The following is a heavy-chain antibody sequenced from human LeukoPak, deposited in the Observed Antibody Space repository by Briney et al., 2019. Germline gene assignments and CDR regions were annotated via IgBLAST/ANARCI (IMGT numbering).Heavy chain of an antibody. Sequence: GGSLRPSCAASGFTFSSYSMNWVRQAPGKGLEWVSSISSSSSYIYYADSVKGRFTISRDNAKNSLYLQMNSLRAEDTAVYYCATTEGYYDSSGYNYGMDVWGQGTTVTVSS. CDR2: ISSSSSYI. V-gene: IGHV3-21*01. D-gene: IGHD3-22*01. CDR1: GFTFSSYS. CDR3: ATTEGYYDSSGYNYGMDV. J-gene: IGHJ6*02.